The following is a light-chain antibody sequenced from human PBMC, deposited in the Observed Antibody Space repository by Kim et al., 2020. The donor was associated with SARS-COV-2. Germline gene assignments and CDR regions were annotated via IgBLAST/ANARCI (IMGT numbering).Light chain of an antibody. CDR2: GAS. Sequence: EIVMTQSPATLSVSPGERVTLSCRASQTISRYLAWYQHKPGQAPRLLISGASTRATGIPARFSGTGSGTDFTLTISSLQPEDFAVYFCQQYIHWPPWNFGQGTKVDIK. CDR1: QTISRY. CDR3: QQYIHWPPWN. V-gene: IGKV3-15*01. J-gene: IGKJ1*01.